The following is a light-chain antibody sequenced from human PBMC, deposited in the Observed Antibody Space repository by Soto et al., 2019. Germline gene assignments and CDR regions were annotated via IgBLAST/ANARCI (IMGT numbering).Light chain of an antibody. V-gene: IGKV3-20*01. CDR2: GAS. CDR1: QSVDSRY. J-gene: IGKJ4*01. Sequence: EIVLTQSPGTLSLSPGERATLSCRASQSVDSRYLGWYQQKPGQAPRLLIYGASSRATGIPDRFSGSGSVTDFTLTISRLEPEDFAVYYCQQYVSSPLTFGGGAKVEIK. CDR3: QQYVSSPLT.